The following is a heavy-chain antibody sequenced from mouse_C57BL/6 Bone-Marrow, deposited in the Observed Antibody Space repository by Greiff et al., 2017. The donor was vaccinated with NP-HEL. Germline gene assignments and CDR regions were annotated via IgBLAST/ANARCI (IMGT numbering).Heavy chain of an antibody. CDR3: ARQGDYDYAMDY. V-gene: IGHV5-6*01. CDR1: GFTLSSYG. Sequence: VQLVESGGDLVKPGGSLKLSCAASGFTLSSYGMSWVRQTPDKRLEWVATISSGGSYTYYPDSVKGRFTIARDKAKNTLYLQMSSLKSEDTAMYYCARQGDYDYAMDYWGQGTSVTVSS. J-gene: IGHJ4*01. D-gene: IGHD2-4*01. CDR2: ISSGGSYT.